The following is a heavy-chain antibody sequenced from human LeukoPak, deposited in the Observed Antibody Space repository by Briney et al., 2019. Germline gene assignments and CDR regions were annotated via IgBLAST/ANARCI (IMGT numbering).Heavy chain of an antibody. Sequence: TGGSLRLSCAASGFSFSLYPMNWVRQAPGKGLEWLSNIRDSGGEMYYADSVKGRFTISRDNSKNTLYLQMNSLRAEDTAVYYCAKSFLTEWELLNYWGQGTLVTVSS. V-gene: IGHV3-23*01. J-gene: IGHJ4*02. D-gene: IGHD1-26*01. CDR1: GFSFSLYP. CDR2: IRDSGGEM. CDR3: AKSFLTEWELLNY.